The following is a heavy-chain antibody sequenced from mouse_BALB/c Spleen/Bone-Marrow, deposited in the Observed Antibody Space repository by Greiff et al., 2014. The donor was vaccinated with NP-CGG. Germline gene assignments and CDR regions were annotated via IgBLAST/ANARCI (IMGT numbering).Heavy chain of an antibody. D-gene: IGHD3-1*01. CDR2: IFTGSDST. CDR3: AGESSDYLAWFAY. Sequence: VQLVESGAELMKPGASVKISCKATGYTFSSYWIEWVKQRPGPGLEWIGEIFTGSDSTNYNENFKGKATFTTDKSSNTAYMQLNSLTSEYSAVYLCAGESSDYLAWFAYWGQGTLVTVSA. CDR1: GYTFSSYW. V-gene: IGHV1-9*01. J-gene: IGHJ3*01.